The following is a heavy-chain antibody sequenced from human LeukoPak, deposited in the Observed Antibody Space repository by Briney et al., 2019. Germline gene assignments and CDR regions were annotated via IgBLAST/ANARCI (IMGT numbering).Heavy chain of an antibody. CDR3: ARDKVVVAASGKYYSDY. D-gene: IGHD2-15*01. Sequence: PSETLSLTCSVSGAPVNNHHWGWIRQPAGKGLEWIGRITASGSTNYTPSLRSLVTISVDKSKNQLFLRLASVTAADTAVYYCARDKVVVAASGKYYSDYWGQRTLVAVSS. CDR2: ITASGST. CDR1: GAPVNNHH. V-gene: IGHV4-4*07. J-gene: IGHJ4*02.